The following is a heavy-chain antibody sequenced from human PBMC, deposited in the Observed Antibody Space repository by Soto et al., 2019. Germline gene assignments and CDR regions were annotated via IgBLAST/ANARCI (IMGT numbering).Heavy chain of an antibody. J-gene: IGHJ4*02. Sequence: PWGPRRVSCAASGFTFSSYALSWVRQAPGKGLEWVSAISGSGGSTYYADSVKGRFTISRDHSKNMLYMQINSQRAEDTAVYYCAKSSPYSSGWYSQIYDYWGQGTLVTVSS. CDR2: ISGSGGST. D-gene: IGHD6-13*01. CDR3: AKSSPYSSGWYSQIYDY. V-gene: IGHV3-23*01. CDR1: GFTFSSYA.